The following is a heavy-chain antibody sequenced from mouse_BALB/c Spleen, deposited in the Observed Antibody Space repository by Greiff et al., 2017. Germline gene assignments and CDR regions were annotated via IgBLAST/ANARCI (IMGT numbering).Heavy chain of an antibody. Sequence: VQLQESGPELVKPGASVKMSCEASGYTFTSYAMHWVQQKPGQGLEWIGYINRYNDGTKYNDKFKGKATLTSDKSSSKAFMELRSMTYEDSAVYYCVRYYGSSPYWYFDVWGEGTTVTVSS. CDR2: INRYNDGT. CDR1: GYTFTSYA. D-gene: IGHD1-1*01. J-gene: IGHJ1*01. V-gene: IGHV1-14*01. CDR3: VRYYGSSPYWYFDV.